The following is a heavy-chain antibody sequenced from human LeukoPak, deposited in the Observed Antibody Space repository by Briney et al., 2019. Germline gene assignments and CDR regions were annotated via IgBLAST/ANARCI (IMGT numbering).Heavy chain of an antibody. D-gene: IGHD4-17*01. Sequence: GRSLRLSCVASGFTFSSYSMQWVRQTPGKGLEWVGILPYDGTSTYYGESVKGRFTISRDNSQNTVYLQMNSLRAEDTAVYYCAKGGTSVTRYVDYWGQGTLVTVSS. CDR1: GFTFSSYS. CDR3: AKGGTSVTRYVDY. V-gene: IGHV3-30*18. J-gene: IGHJ4*02. CDR2: LPYDGTST.